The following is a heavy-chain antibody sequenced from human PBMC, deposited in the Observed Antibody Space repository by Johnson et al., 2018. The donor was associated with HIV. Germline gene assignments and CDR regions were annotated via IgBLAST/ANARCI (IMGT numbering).Heavy chain of an antibody. D-gene: IGHD3-10*01. CDR3: ARDRGGPVRDDAFDI. J-gene: IGHJ3*02. Sequence: MQLVESGGGLVQPGGSLRLSCAASGFTFSSYAMHWVRQAPYKGLEWVAVISYDGSNKYYADSVKGRFTISRDNAKNSLYLQMNSLRAEDTAVYYCARDRGGPVRDDAFDIWGQGTMVTVSS. V-gene: IGHV3-30-3*01. CDR2: ISYDGSNK. CDR1: GFTFSSYA.